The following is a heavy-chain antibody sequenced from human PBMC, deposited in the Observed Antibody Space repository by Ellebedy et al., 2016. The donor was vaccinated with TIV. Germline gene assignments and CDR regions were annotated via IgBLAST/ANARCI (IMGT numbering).Heavy chain of an antibody. CDR1: GFTFSSYS. CDR3: ARDREGTDVY. Sequence: GESLKISCAASGFTFSSYSMNWVRQAPGKGLEWVSYISSSSSTIYYADSVKGRFTISRDNAKNSLYLQMNSLRAEDTAVYYCARDREGTDVYWGQGTLVTVSS. D-gene: IGHD1-1*01. V-gene: IGHV3-48*04. CDR2: ISSSSSTI. J-gene: IGHJ4*02.